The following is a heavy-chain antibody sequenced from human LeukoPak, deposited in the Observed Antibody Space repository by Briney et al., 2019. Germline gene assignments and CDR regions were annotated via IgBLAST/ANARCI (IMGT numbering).Heavy chain of an antibody. Sequence: SETLSLTCTVSGGSISSGGYYWSWIRQHPGKGLEWIGYIYYSGSTYYNPSLKSRVTISVDTSKNQFSLKLSSVTAADTAVYYCARASFSSGCLDYWGQGTLVTVSS. CDR3: ARASFSSGCLDY. V-gene: IGHV4-31*03. D-gene: IGHD6-19*01. CDR2: IYYSGST. CDR1: GGSISSGGYY. J-gene: IGHJ4*02.